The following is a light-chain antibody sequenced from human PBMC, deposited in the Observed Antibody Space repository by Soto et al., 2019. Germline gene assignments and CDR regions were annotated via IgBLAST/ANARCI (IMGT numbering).Light chain of an antibody. Sequence: DIQMTQSASSLSSSIGARVTIACRASQTIHSYVNGYQQKPGKAPKLLISSASSLQSGVPTRFSGGGLGTDITLTISSLQPEDFATYDGQLRHYVPLSFGQRTKVEI. V-gene: IGKV1-39*01. J-gene: IGKJ1*01. CDR3: QLRHYVPLS. CDR1: QTIHSY. CDR2: SAS.